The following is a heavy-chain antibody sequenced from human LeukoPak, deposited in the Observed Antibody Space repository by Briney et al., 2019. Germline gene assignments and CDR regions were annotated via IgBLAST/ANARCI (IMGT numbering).Heavy chain of an antibody. CDR1: GGSISSSNW. J-gene: IGHJ3*02. V-gene: IGHV4-4*02. D-gene: IGHD3-22*01. CDR3: ARAGVVVTNDAFDI. Sequence: SETLSLTCAVSGGSISSSNWWSWVRQPPGKGLEWIGEIYHSGSTNYNPSLKSRVTISVDKSKNQFSLKLSSVTAADTAVYYCARAGVVVTNDAFDIWGQGTMVIVSS. CDR2: IYHSGST.